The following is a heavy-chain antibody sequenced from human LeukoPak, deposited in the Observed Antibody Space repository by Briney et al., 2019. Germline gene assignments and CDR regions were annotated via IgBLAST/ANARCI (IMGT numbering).Heavy chain of an antibody. J-gene: IGHJ6*03. CDR2: IKSKTDGGTT. CDR3: TTGGNEWLRIYYMDV. V-gene: IGHV3-15*01. CDR1: GFTFSNAW. D-gene: IGHD3-3*01. Sequence: PGGSLRLSCAASGFTFSNAWMSWVRQAPGKGLEWVGRIKSKTDGGTTDYAAPVKGRFTISRDDSRNTLYLQMNSLKTEDTAVYYCTTGGNEWLRIYYMDVWGKGTTVTVSS.